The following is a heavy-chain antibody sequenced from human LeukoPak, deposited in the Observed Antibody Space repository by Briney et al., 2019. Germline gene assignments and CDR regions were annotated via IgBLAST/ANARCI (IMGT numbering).Heavy chain of an antibody. CDR3: VREGRVSGTYYGPAGY. V-gene: IGHV3-23*01. Sequence: PGGSLRLSCAASGFTFSSYAMTWVRQAPGKGLEWVSTISGGDDRRYYADSVKGRFTISRDSSKNTLYLQMNSLTAEDTAVYYCVREGRVSGTYYGPAGYWGQGALVTVSA. J-gene: IGHJ4*02. CDR2: ISGGDDRR. CDR1: GFTFSSYA. D-gene: IGHD1-26*01.